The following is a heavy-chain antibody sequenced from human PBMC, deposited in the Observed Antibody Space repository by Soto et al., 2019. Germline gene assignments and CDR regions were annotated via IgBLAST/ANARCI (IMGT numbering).Heavy chain of an antibody. CDR3: AREIPHYYDSSGYSYDF. CDR2: IYTSGST. Sequence: SETLSLTCTVSGGSISSYYWSWIRQPAGKGLEWIGCIYTSGSTNYNPSLKSRVTMSVDTSKNQFSLKLSSVTAAVTAVYYCAREIPHYYDSSGYSYDFWGQGTLVTVSS. D-gene: IGHD3-22*01. V-gene: IGHV4-4*07. J-gene: IGHJ4*02. CDR1: GGSISSYY.